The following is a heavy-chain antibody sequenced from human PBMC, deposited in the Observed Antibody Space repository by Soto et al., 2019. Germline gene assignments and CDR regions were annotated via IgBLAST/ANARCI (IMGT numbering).Heavy chain of an antibody. Sequence: LRLSCAASGFTFSSYAMHWVRQAPGKGLEWVAVISYDGSNKYYADSVKGRFTISRDNSKNTLYLQMNSLRAEDTAVYYCARDMKYYYYYGMDVWGQGTTVTVSS. CDR3: ARDMKYYYYYGMDV. J-gene: IGHJ6*02. CDR1: GFTFSSYA. V-gene: IGHV3-30-3*01. D-gene: IGHD3-16*01. CDR2: ISYDGSNK.